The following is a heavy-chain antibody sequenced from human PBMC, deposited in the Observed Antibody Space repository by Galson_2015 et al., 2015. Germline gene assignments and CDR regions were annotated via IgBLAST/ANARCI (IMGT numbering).Heavy chain of an antibody. CDR3: ARGMRDYSYGMDV. J-gene: IGHJ6*02. CDR2: IKEDGSEK. CDR1: GFTFSSYW. Sequence: SLRLSCAASGFTFSSYWMSWVRQAPGKGLEWVANIKEDGSEKYYVDSVKGRFTISRDNAKNSLYVQMNSLRAEDTAVYYCARGMRDYSYGMDVWGQGTTDTVSS. V-gene: IGHV3-7*04. D-gene: IGHD4-17*01.